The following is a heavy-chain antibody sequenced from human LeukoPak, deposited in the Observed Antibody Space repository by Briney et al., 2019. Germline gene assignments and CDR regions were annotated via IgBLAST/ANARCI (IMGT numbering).Heavy chain of an antibody. CDR1: GGSLSSYY. Sequence: SETLSLTCTVSGGSLSSYYWSWIRQPPGKGLEWIGYIYYSGSTNYNPSLKSRVTISVDTSKNQFSLKLSSVTAADTAVYYCARHGGYCSGGSCYLEYNWFDPWGQGTLVTVSS. CDR3: ARHGGYCSGGSCYLEYNWFDP. V-gene: IGHV4-59*08. CDR2: IYYSGST. D-gene: IGHD2-15*01. J-gene: IGHJ5*02.